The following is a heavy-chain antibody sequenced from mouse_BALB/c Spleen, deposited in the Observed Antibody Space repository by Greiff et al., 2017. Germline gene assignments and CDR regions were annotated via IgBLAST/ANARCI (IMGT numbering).Heavy chain of an antibody. Sequence: VQLQQSGAELVKPGASVKLSCTASGFNFKDTYMHWVKQRPEQGLEWIGRIDPANGNTKYDPKFQGKATITADTSSNTAYLQLSSLTSEDTAVYYCARIGNYDYWGQGTTLTVSS. CDR1: GFNFKDTY. CDR2: IDPANGNT. CDR3: ARIGNYDY. J-gene: IGHJ2*01. V-gene: IGHV14-3*02. D-gene: IGHD1-1*02.